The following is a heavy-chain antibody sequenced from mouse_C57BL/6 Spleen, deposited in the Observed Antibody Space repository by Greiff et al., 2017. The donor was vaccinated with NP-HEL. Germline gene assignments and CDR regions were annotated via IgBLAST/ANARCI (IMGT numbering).Heavy chain of an antibody. CDR3: ARHPIGGSSPCWYGDD. J-gene: IGHJ1*03. CDR2: ISNKANGYTT. D-gene: IGHD1-1*01. Sequence: EVKLVESGGGLVQPGGSLSLSCAASGFTFTDYYMSWVRQPPGKALEWLGFISNKANGYTTEYSASVKGRFTISRDNSQSILYLQMNALRAEDSATYYCARHPIGGSSPCWYGDDWGTGTTVTVSS. V-gene: IGHV7-3*01. CDR1: GFTFTDYY.